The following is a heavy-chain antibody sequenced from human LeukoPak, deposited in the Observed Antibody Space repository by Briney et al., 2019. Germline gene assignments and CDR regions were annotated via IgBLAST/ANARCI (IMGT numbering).Heavy chain of an antibody. CDR2: IKQDGSRE. CDR3: AKDRDYVPDY. J-gene: IGHJ4*02. V-gene: IGHV3-7*01. D-gene: IGHD3-10*02. CDR1: RFTLSTYW. Sequence: GGSLRLSCAASRFTLSTYWMSWVRQAPGKGLEWVAHIKQDGSREYYADSVKGRFTISRDNSKNTLYLQMNSLRAEDTAVYYCAKDRDYVPDYWGQGTLVTVSS.